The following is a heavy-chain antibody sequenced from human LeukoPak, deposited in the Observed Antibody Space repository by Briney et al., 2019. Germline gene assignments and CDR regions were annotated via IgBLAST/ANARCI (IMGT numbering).Heavy chain of an antibody. CDR3: ARLDSGDHGNIPH. J-gene: IGHJ1*01. V-gene: IGHV4-30-4*01. D-gene: IGHD1-26*01. Sequence: PSETLSLTCTVSGGSISSGDYYWSWIRQPPGKGLEWIGYIYYSGTTYYNPSLKSRVTISVDTSKNQFSLKVSSVTAADTAIYYCARLDSGDHGNIPHWGQGTLVTVSS. CDR1: GGSISSGDYY. CDR2: IYYSGTT.